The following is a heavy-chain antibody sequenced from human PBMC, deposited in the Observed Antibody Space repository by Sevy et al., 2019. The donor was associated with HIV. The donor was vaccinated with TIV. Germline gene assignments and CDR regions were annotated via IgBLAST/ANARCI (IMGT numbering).Heavy chain of an antibody. CDR1: GFTFSSYG. CDR3: AKDGAVAGPYYYYYYMDV. CDR2: IRYDGSNK. Sequence: GGSLRLSCAASGFTFSSYGMHWVRQAPGKGLEWVAFIRYDGSNKYYADSVKGRFTISRDNSKNTPYLQMNSLRAEDTAVYYCAKDGAVAGPYYYYYYMDVWGKGTTVTVSS. V-gene: IGHV3-30*02. J-gene: IGHJ6*03. D-gene: IGHD6-19*01.